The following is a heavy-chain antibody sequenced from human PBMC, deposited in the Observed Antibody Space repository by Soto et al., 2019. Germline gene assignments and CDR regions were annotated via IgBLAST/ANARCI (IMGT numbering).Heavy chain of an antibody. CDR2: ISVSGDRT. D-gene: IGHD2-2*01. CDR1: GFTFSRYA. J-gene: IGHJ5*02. Sequence: PGGSLRLSCAASGFTFSRYAMTWVRQAPGKGLEWVSAISVSGDRTYYADSVKGRFTISRDNSKDTLYLQMNSLAAEDSAVYYCAKKYYHFFDPWGQGTLVTVSS. V-gene: IGHV3-23*01. CDR3: AKKYYHFFDP.